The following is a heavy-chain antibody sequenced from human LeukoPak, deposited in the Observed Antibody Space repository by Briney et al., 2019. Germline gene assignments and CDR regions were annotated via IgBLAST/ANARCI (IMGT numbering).Heavy chain of an antibody. D-gene: IGHD6-19*01. J-gene: IGHJ4*02. CDR1: GFTFSSYW. Sequence: PGGCLRLSCAAPGFTFSSYWMSWVRQGPGEGLEWVANIKQDGSEKYYVDSVKGRFTISRDNAKNSLYLQMNSLRAEDTAVYYCARDGLGGIAVAGICDYWGQGTLVTVSS. CDR2: IKQDGSEK. CDR3: ARDGLGGIAVAGICDY. V-gene: IGHV3-7*01.